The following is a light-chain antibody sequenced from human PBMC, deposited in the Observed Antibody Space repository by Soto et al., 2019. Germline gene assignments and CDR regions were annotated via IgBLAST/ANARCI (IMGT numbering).Light chain of an antibody. Sequence: DIQMTQSPSAVSASVGDRVTITCRTSQDISVYLLWFQQKPGKAPKLLISGAFALQSGVPSRFSGSGSGTVFTLTISSLQLGDFATYYCQQAKTYPRTFGPGTRVYI. CDR1: QDISVY. CDR3: QQAKTYPRT. V-gene: IGKV1-12*01. CDR2: GAF. J-gene: IGKJ3*01.